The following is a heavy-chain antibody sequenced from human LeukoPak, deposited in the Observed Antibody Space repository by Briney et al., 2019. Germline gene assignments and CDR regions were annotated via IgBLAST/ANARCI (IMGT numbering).Heavy chain of an antibody. V-gene: IGHV3-11*05. Sequence: GGSLRLSCAASRFTFSDYYMSWIRQAPGRGLEWVSYISSSGDYTNYADSVKGRFTISRDNAKNSLYLQMNSLRAEDTAIYYCTRDARAPPYWGQGTLVTVSS. CDR2: ISSSGDYT. CDR1: RFTFSDYY. J-gene: IGHJ4*02. CDR3: TRDARAPPY.